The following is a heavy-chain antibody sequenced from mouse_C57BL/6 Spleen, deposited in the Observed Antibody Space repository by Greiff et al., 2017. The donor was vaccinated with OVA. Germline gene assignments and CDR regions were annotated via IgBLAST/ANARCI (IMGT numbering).Heavy chain of an antibody. V-gene: IGHV1-26*01. CDR1: GYTFTDYY. Sequence: EVQLQQSGPELVKPGASVKISCKASGYTFTDYYMNWVKQSHGKSLEWIGDINPNNGGTSYNQKFKGKATLTVDKSSSTAYMELRSLTSEDSAVYYCARGDGYYVFAMDYWGQGTSVTVSS. D-gene: IGHD2-3*01. CDR2: INPNNGGT. J-gene: IGHJ4*01. CDR3: ARGDGYYVFAMDY.